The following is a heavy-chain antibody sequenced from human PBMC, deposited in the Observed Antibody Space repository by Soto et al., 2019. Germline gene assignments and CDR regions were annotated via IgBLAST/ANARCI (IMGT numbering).Heavy chain of an antibody. J-gene: IGHJ5*02. CDR1: GVSISSGDYY. CDR3: ARASGIAAARLVDT. CDR2: IYYSGST. Sequence: SGTLSLTCTYSGVSISSGDYYWSWIRNPPGKGLEWIGYIYYSGSTYYNPSLKSRVTISVETSKNQLSLKLSSVTAADTAAYYCARASGIAAARLVDTWGQGTLVTVSS. V-gene: IGHV4-30-4*01. D-gene: IGHD6-13*01.